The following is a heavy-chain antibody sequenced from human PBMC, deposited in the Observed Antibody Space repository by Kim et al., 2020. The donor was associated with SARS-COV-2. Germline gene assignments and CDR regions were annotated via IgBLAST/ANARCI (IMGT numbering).Heavy chain of an antibody. Sequence: ASVKVSCKVSGYTLTELSMHWVRQAPGKGLEWMGGFDPEDGETIYAQKFQGRVTMTEDTSTDTAYMELSSLRSEDTAVYYCATYCSGGSCYKGVYYFDYWGQGTLVTVSS. D-gene: IGHD2-15*01. CDR3: ATYCSGGSCYKGVYYFDY. V-gene: IGHV1-24*01. J-gene: IGHJ4*02. CDR1: GYTLTELS. CDR2: FDPEDGET.